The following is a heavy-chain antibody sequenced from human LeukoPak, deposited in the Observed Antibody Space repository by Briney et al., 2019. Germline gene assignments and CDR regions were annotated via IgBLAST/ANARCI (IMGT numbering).Heavy chain of an antibody. J-gene: IGHJ4*02. D-gene: IGHD1-26*01. Sequence: GGSLRLSCAASEFIVSSNYMSWVRQAPGKGLEWVSVLYSGGSTYYADSVKGRFTISRDNSKNTLYFQMNSLRAEDTAVYYCASSGNYYPYLLDYWGQGTLVTVSS. V-gene: IGHV3-53*01. CDR1: EFIVSSNY. CDR3: ASSGNYYPYLLDY. CDR2: LYSGGST.